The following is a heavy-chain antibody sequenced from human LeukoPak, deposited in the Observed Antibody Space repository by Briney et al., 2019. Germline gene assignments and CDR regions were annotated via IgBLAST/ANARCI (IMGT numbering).Heavy chain of an antibody. CDR1: GGSISSYY. Sequence: SETLSLTCTVSGGSISSYYWSWIRQPPRKGLEWIGYIYYSGSTNYNPSLKSRVTISVDTSKNQFSLKLSSVTAADTAAYYCARSGSGSYYKNWFDPWGQGTLVTVSS. CDR2: IYYSGST. V-gene: IGHV4-59*01. J-gene: IGHJ5*02. CDR3: ARSGSGSYYKNWFDP. D-gene: IGHD3-10*01.